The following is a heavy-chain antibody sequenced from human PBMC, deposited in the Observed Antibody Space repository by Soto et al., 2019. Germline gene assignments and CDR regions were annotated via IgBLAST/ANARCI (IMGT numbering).Heavy chain of an antibody. CDR2: ISATGGST. J-gene: IGHJ4*02. V-gene: IGHV3-23*01. CDR3: AKDRLAGNFDY. Sequence: GGSLRLSCAASGFTFNNYAMNWVRQAPGKGLEWVATISATGGSTYYADSVKGRFTISRDNSKNTLYLQMNGLRVEDTAVYYCAKDRLAGNFDYWGQGAQVTVSS. CDR1: GFTFNNYA.